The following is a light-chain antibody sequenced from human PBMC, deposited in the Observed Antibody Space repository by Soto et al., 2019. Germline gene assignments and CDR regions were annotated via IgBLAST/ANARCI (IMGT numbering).Light chain of an antibody. CDR1: QSVSSY. V-gene: IGKV3-11*01. CDR3: QQRNNWPPIT. J-gene: IGKJ5*01. Sequence: EIVFTQSPATLSLSPGERATLSCRASQSVSSYLAWYQQKPGQAPRLLIYDASNRATGVPARFSGSGSGTDFTLTISSLEPEDFALYYCQQRNNWPPITFGQGTRLEIK. CDR2: DAS.